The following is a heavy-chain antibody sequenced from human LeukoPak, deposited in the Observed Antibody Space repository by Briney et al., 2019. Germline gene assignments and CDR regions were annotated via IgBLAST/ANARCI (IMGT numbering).Heavy chain of an antibody. CDR1: GFTFSFYG. V-gene: IGHV3-23*01. Sequence: GGSLRLSCAASGFTFSFYGMSWLRQAPGKGLEWVSAISGNGVTTYYADSVKGRFTVSRDNSKTTMYLQMNSVRAEDTAVYFCAKDFGGNPFDYWGQGTLVTVSS. CDR2: ISGNGVTT. J-gene: IGHJ4*02. CDR3: AKDFGGNPFDY. D-gene: IGHD4-23*01.